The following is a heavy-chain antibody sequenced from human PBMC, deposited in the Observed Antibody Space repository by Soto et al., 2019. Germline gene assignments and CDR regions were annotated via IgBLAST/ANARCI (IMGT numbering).Heavy chain of an antibody. D-gene: IGHD3-22*01. CDR3: ARGIYDSSGYYYVKVWSYFDY. Sequence: ASVKVSCKASGYTFTSYAMHWVLQAPGQRLEWMGWINAGNGNTKYSQKFQGRVTITRDTSASTAYMELSSLRSEDTAVYYCARGIYDSSGYYYVKVWSYFDYWGQGTLVTVSS. V-gene: IGHV1-3*01. CDR2: INAGNGNT. CDR1: GYTFTSYA. J-gene: IGHJ4*02.